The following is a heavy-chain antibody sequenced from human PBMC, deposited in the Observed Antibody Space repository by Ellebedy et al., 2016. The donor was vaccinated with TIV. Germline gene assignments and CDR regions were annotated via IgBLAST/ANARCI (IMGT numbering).Heavy chain of an antibody. J-gene: IGHJ3*02. CDR3: ARVMITYGGVIGDDAFDI. Sequence: SGPTLVKPTQALTLTCTFSGFSLTPTGVGVGWIRQPPGKALEWLAVIYWDDDRRYSPSLKSKLSIMKDTSKNQVLLIMTTVDPVDTATYYCARVMITYGGVIGDDAFDIWGQGTMVTVSS. D-gene: IGHD3-16*02. CDR2: IYWDDDR. CDR1: GFSLTPTGVG. V-gene: IGHV2-5*02.